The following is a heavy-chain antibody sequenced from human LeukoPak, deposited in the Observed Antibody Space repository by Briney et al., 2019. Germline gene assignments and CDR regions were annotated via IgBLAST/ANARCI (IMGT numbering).Heavy chain of an antibody. D-gene: IGHD2-21*02. CDR3: ARRTYCGGDCFSAFDI. CDR1: GGTFSSYI. J-gene: IGHJ3*02. Sequence: SVKVSCKASGGTFSSYIISWVRQAPGQGLEWMGRIIPILGIANYAQKFQGRVTITADKSTSAAYMELSSLRSEDTAVYYCARRTYCGGDCFSAFDIWGQGTMVTVSS. V-gene: IGHV1-69*02. CDR2: IIPILGIA.